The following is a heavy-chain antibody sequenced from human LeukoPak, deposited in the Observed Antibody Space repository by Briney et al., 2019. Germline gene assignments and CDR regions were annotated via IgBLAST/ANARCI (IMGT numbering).Heavy chain of an antibody. Sequence: SVKVSFKASGGTFSSYAISWVRQAPGQGLEWMGRIIPVLGIANYAQKFQGRVTITADKSTSTAYMELNSLRSEDTAVYYCARGRYCSSTSCLYFDYWGQGTLVTVSS. D-gene: IGHD2-2*01. CDR2: IIPVLGIA. V-gene: IGHV1-69*04. CDR1: GGTFSSYA. J-gene: IGHJ4*02. CDR3: ARGRYCSSTSCLYFDY.